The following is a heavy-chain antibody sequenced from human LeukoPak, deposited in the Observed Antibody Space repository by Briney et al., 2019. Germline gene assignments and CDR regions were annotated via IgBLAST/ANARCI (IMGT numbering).Heavy chain of an antibody. J-gene: IGHJ4*02. CDR1: GYTFTGYY. D-gene: IGHD3-22*01. CDR3: ARDYYDSSGYYPSPVKY. CDR2: INPNSGGT. V-gene: IGHV1-2*02. Sequence: ASVKVSCKASGYTFTGYYMHWVRQAPGQGLEWMGWINPNSGGTNYAQKFQGRVTMTRDTSISTAYMELSRLRSDDTAVYYCARDYYDSSGYYPSPVKYWGQGTLVTVSS.